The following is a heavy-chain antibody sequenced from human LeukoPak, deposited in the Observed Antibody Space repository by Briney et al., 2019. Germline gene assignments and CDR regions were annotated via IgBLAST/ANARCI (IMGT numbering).Heavy chain of an antibody. Sequence: ASVKVSCKASGYTFTSYGISWVRQAPGQGLEWVGLINAYKGNTNYAQKLQGRATMPTHTYPSTAYMAPKSLRADHTAVYYLARTDLVREPRFDYWGQGTLVTVSS. J-gene: IGHJ4*02. CDR3: ARTDLVREPRFDY. CDR2: INAYKGNT. V-gene: IGHV1-18*01. CDR1: GYTFTSYG.